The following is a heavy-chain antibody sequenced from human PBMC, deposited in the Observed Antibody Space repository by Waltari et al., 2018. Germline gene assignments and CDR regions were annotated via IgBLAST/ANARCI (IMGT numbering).Heavy chain of an antibody. CDR1: GYSITSGYY. CDR3: ARVVYGGNSRLRTTRYYFDY. CDR2: IYHSGST. Sequence: QVQLQESGPGLVKPSETLFLTCAGSGYSITSGYYWGWIRQPPGQGLEWIGSIYHSGSTYYNPSLKSRVTISVETSKNQFSLKLSSVTAADTAVYYCARVVYGGNSRLRTTRYYFDYWGQGTLVTVSS. J-gene: IGHJ4*02. D-gene: IGHD4-17*01. V-gene: IGHV4-38-2*01.